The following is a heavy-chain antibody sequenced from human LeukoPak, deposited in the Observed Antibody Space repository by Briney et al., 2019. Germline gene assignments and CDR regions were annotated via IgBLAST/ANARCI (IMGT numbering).Heavy chain of an antibody. J-gene: IGHJ4*02. CDR3: ANDILTGYPVDY. D-gene: IGHD3-9*01. Sequence: GGSLRLSCAASGFTFSSYAMHWVLEAPGKGLGSVAVISYDGSNKYYADPVNRRFTISRDNSKNTLYLQMNSLRAEDTAVYYCANDILTGYPVDYWGQGTLVTVSS. CDR2: ISYDGSNK. CDR1: GFTFSSYA. V-gene: IGHV3-30*04.